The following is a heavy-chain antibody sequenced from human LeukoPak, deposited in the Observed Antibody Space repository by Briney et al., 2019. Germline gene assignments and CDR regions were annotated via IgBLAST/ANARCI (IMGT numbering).Heavy chain of an antibody. D-gene: IGHD2-15*01. J-gene: IGHJ4*02. CDR2: ISGSGGST. Sequence: GGSLRLSCAASGFTFSSYAMSWVRQAPGKGLEWVSAISGSGGSTYYADSVKGRFTISRDNSKNTLYLQMNSLRAEDTAVYYCAKGGYCSGGSCYPYYFDYWGQGTLVTISS. CDR1: GFTFSSYA. V-gene: IGHV3-23*01. CDR3: AKGGYCSGGSCYPYYFDY.